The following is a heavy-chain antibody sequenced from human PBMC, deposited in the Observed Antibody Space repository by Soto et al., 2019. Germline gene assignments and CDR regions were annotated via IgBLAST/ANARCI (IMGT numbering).Heavy chain of an antibody. V-gene: IGHV3-13*01. Sequence: GGSLRLSCAASGFTSSSYDMHWVRQATGKGLEWVSAIGTAGDTYYPGSVKGRFTISRENAKNSLYLQMNSLRAGDTALYYCARGWLATGGSLSYMDVWGKGTTVTVSS. CDR1: GFTSSSYD. CDR3: ARGWLATGGSLSYMDV. D-gene: IGHD6-13*01. J-gene: IGHJ6*03. CDR2: IGTAGDT.